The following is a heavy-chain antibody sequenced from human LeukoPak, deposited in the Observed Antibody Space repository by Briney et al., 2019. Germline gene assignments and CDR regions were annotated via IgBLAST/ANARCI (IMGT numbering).Heavy chain of an antibody. D-gene: IGHD3-22*01. CDR3: ARGGYDLDY. CDR2: INPFSGGT. Sequence: VASLQVSCKASGYSFTDYYIHWVRQAPGQGLEWMGWINPFSGGTKYAQKFQGWVTMTRDTSISTAYMELSRLTSDDTAVYYCARGGYDLDYWGQGTLVTVSS. J-gene: IGHJ4*02. V-gene: IGHV1-2*04. CDR1: GYSFTDYY.